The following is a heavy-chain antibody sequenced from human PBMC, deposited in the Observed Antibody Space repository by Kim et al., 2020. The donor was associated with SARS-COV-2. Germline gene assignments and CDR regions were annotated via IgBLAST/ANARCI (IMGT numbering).Heavy chain of an antibody. D-gene: IGHD6-19*01. J-gene: IGHJ6*02. CDR1: GGSFSGYY. Sequence: SETLSLTCAVYGGSFSGYYWSWIRQPPGKGLEWIGEINHSGSTNYNPSLKSRVTISVDTSKNQFSLKLSSVTAADTAVYYCARGRGGWYRSSMDVWGQGTTVTVSS. CDR2: INHSGST. CDR3: ARGRGGWYRSSMDV. V-gene: IGHV4-34*01.